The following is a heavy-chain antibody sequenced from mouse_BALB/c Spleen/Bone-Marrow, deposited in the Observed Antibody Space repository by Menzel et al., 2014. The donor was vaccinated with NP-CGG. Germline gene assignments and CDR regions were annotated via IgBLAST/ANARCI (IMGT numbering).Heavy chain of an antibody. CDR3: ARWEYYAMDY. V-gene: IGHV14-3*02. J-gene: IGHJ4*01. CDR2: IDPANGNT. D-gene: IGHD4-1*01. CDR1: GFNIKDTY. Sequence: EVMLVESGAELVKPGASVKLSCTASGFNIKDTYMHWVKQRPEQGLEWIGRIDPANGNTKYDPKFQGKATIAADTSSNTAERQLSSLTSEDTAVYYCARWEYYAMDYWGQGTSVTVSS.